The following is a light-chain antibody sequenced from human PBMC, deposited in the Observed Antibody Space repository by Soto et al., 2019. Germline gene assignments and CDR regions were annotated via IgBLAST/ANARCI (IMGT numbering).Light chain of an antibody. CDR3: QQYNSYPT. J-gene: IGKJ1*01. Sequence: DMQMTQAPSTLSASVGDRVTITCRASQSISSWLAWYQQKPGKAPKLLIYDASSLESGVPSRFSGSGSGTEFTLTISSLQPDDIATYYCQQYNSYPTFGQGTKVDIK. V-gene: IGKV1-5*01. CDR2: DAS. CDR1: QSISSW.